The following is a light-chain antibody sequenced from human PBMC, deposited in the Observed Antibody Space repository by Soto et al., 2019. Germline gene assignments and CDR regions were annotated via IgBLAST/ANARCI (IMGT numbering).Light chain of an antibody. CDR3: QQYDTSPRT. V-gene: IGKV3-20*01. J-gene: IGKJ1*01. CDR1: QSVSSNY. CDR2: GAS. Sequence: EVMLTQSPGTLSLSPGERATLSCRASQSVSSNYLAWYQQKSGQAPRLLIYGASNRATGIPDRFSGRGSGTDFTLTIRRLEPEDFAVYYCQQYDTSPRTFGPGTKVEFK.